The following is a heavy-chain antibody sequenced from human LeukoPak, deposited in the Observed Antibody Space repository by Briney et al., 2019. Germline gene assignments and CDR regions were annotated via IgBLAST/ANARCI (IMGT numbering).Heavy chain of an antibody. V-gene: IGHV3-74*01. D-gene: IGHD3-10*01. Sequence: PGGSLRLSCAASGLTFSSYWMHWVRQAPGKGLVWVSRINSDGSGTSYVDSVKGRFTISRDNTKNTVYLQMNSLRAEDTAVYYCARGSGNYGRIYYYMDVWGKGTTATVSS. CDR3: ARGSGNYGRIYYYMDV. J-gene: IGHJ6*03. CDR2: INSDGSGT. CDR1: GLTFSSYW.